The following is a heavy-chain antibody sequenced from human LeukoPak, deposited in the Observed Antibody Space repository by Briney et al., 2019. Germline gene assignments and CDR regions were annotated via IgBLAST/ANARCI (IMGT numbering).Heavy chain of an antibody. J-gene: IGHJ4*02. D-gene: IGHD4-11*01. V-gene: IGHV5-51*01. Sequence: PGESLKISCKGSGYNFTIRWIGWVRQMPGKGLEWMGIIYPGDSDTRYNPSFQGQITISADKSISTAYVQWSSLKASDTAMYYCARSHDYSNCVAFWGQGTLVTVSS. CDR3: ARSHDYSNCVAF. CDR2: IYPGDSDT. CDR1: GYNFTIRW.